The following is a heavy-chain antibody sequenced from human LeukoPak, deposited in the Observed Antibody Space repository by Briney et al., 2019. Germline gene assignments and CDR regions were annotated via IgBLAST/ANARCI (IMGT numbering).Heavy chain of an antibody. V-gene: IGHV5-51*01. CDR2: IYPGDSDT. D-gene: IGHD6-13*01. J-gene: IGHJ6*03. Sequence: GESLKISCKGSGYSFTSYWIGWVRQMPGKGLEWMGIIYPGDSDTRYSPSFQGQVTISSDKYISTAYLQWSSLKASDTAMYYCARRVGYEAAAGDAYYYYMDVWGKGTPVTVSS. CDR1: GYSFTSYW. CDR3: ARRVGYEAAAGDAYYYYMDV.